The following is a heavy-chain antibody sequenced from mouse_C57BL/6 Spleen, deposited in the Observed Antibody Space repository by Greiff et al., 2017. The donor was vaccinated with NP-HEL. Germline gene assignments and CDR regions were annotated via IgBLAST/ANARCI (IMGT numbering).Heavy chain of an antibody. CDR2: IWTGGGT. V-gene: IGHV2-9-1*01. CDR3: ARTAYDYDDAMDY. CDR1: GFSLTSYA. Sequence: VMLVESGPGLVAPSQSLSITCTVSGFSLTSYAISWVRQPPGKGLEWLGVIWTGGGTNYNSALKSRLSISKDNSKSQVFLKMNSLQTDDTARYYCARTAYDYDDAMDYWGQGTSVTVSS. D-gene: IGHD2-4*01. J-gene: IGHJ4*01.